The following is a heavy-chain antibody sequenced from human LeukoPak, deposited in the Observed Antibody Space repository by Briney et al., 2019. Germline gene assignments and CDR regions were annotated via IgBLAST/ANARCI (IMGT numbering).Heavy chain of an antibody. V-gene: IGHV3-23*01. Sequence: PEGSLRPSCSVSGFTFSSHAMTWVRQAPGRGLEWVSSIDLSDKTYYADSVKGRFTISRDNSRNTLFLQMDSLRAEDSAIYYCANEVRPNDYWGQGTLVTVSS. CDR2: IDLSDKT. CDR1: GFTFSSHA. CDR3: ANEVRPNDY. J-gene: IGHJ4*02. D-gene: IGHD2-2*01.